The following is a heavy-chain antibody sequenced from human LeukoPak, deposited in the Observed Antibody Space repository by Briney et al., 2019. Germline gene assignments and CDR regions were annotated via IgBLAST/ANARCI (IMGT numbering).Heavy chain of an antibody. D-gene: IGHD3-9*01. CDR3: AKGYDILTGYSQEADY. CDR2: IRYDGSNK. J-gene: IGHJ4*02. V-gene: IGHV3-30*02. CDR1: GFTFSSYG. Sequence: GGSLRLSCAASGFTFSSYGMHWVRQAPGKGLEWVAFIRYDGSNKYYADSVKGQFTISRDNSKNTLYLQMNSLRAEDTAVYYCAKGYDILTGYSQEADYWGQGTLVTVSS.